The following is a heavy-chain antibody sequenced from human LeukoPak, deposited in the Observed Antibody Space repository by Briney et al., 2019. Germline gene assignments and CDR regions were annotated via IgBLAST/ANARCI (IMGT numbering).Heavy chain of an antibody. V-gene: IGHV3-23*01. CDR2: ISGSGGST. J-gene: IGHJ4*02. D-gene: IGHD1-14*01. Sequence: GGSLRLSCATSGFTFSNAWMNWVRQAPGKGLEWVSSISGSGGSTYYAHSVKGRFTISRDNSKNTLYLQMNSLRAEDTAVYYCAKTAAVITPDYFDDWGQGTLVTVSS. CDR1: GFTFSNAW. CDR3: AKTAAVITPDYFDD.